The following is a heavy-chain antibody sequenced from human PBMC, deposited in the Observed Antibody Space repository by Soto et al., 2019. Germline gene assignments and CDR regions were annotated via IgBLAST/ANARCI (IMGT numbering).Heavy chain of an antibody. Sequence: EVQLVESGGGLVQPGGSLRLSCAASGFTFSSYAMHWVRQAPGKGLEYVSAISSNGGSTYYANSVKGRFTISRDNSKNTLYLQMGSLRAEDMAVYYCAGDGVRGLKALYYFDYWGQGTLVTVSS. J-gene: IGHJ4*02. D-gene: IGHD3-10*01. CDR1: GFTFSSYA. CDR3: AGDGVRGLKALYYFDY. CDR2: ISSNGGST. V-gene: IGHV3-64*01.